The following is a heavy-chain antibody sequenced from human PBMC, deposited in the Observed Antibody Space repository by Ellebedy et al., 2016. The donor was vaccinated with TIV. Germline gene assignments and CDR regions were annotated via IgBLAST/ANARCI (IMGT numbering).Heavy chain of an antibody. D-gene: IGHD4-17*01. CDR3: ASPNSDGDYDY. CDR1: GGSVSSGSYY. V-gene: IGHV4-61*01. Sequence: SETLSLTXTVSGGSVSSGSYYWSWIRQPPGKGLEWIGYIYYSGSTNYNPSLKSRVTISVDTSKNQFSLKLSSVTAADTAVYYCASPNSDGDYDYWGQGTLVTVSS. CDR2: IYYSGST. J-gene: IGHJ4*02.